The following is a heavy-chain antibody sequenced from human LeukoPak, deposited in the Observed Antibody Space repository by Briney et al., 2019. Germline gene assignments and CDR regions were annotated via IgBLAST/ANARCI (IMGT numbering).Heavy chain of an antibody. V-gene: IGHV4-39*07. D-gene: IGHD1-7*01. J-gene: IGHJ4*02. CDR3: ARGKWELTILDH. CDR2: IDYSGNT. CDR1: GGSISSSSYY. Sequence: SETLSLTCTVSGGSISSSSYYWGWIRQPPGKGLEWIGSIDYSGNTYYNPSLKSRATISLDTSKNQFSLKLSSLTAADTAVYYCARGKWELTILDHWGQGTLVTVSS.